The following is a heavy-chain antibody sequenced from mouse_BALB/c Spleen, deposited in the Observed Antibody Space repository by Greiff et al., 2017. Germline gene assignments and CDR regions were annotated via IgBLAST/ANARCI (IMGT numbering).Heavy chain of an antibody. D-gene: IGHD2-14*01. V-gene: IGHV7-3*02. CDR2: IRNKANGYTT. CDR3: ARRYDGTGHFDY. J-gene: IGHJ2*01. CDR1: GFTFTDYY. Sequence: EVKLVESGGGLVQPGGSLRLSCATSGFTFTDYYMSWVRQPPGKALEWLGFIRNKANGYTTEYSASVKGRFTISRDNSQSILYLQMNTLRAEDSATYYCARRYDGTGHFDYWGQGTTLTVSS.